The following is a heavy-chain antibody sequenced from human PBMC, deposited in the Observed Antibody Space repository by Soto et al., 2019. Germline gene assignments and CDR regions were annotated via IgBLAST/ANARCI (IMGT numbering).Heavy chain of an antibody. CDR2: ISYDGSNK. V-gene: IGHV3-30*03. D-gene: IGHD6-6*01. CDR1: GFTFSSYG. Sequence: GSLRLSCAASGFTFSSYGMHWVRQAPGKGLEWVAVISYDGSNKYYADSVKGRFTISRDNSKNTLYLQMNSLRAEDTAVYYCARGRKSSSPLYYFVYWGQGTLVTVSS. CDR3: ARGRKSSSPLYYFVY. J-gene: IGHJ4*02.